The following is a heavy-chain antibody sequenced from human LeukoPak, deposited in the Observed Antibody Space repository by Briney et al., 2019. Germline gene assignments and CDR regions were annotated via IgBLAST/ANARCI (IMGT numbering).Heavy chain of an antibody. CDR3: ARFKSSSFFFTFDY. V-gene: IGHV4-59*11. CDR2: IYYSGST. CDR1: GGSISSHY. J-gene: IGHJ4*02. Sequence: SETLSLTCTVSGGSISSHYWSWIRQPPGKGLEWIGYIYYSGSTNYNPSLKSRVTISVDTSKNQFSLKLSSVTAADTAVYYCARFKSSSFFFTFDYWGQGTLVTVSS. D-gene: IGHD6-6*01.